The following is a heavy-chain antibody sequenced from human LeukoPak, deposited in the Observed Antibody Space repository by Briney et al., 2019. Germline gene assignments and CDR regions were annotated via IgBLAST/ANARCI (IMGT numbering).Heavy chain of an antibody. CDR1: GFTFSNAW. CDR3: AYLFFDY. Sequence: GGSLRLSCAASGFTFSNAWMTWGRQAPGKGLEWVGRIKSKTDDGTTDYAAPVKGRFTISRDDSKNTLYLQMNSLKTEDTAVYYCAYLFFDYWGQGALVTVSS. J-gene: IGHJ4*02. V-gene: IGHV3-15*01. CDR2: IKSKTDDGTT. D-gene: IGHD3-16*01.